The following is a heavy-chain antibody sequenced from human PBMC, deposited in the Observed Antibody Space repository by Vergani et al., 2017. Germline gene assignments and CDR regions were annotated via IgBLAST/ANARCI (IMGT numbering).Heavy chain of an antibody. CDR1: GGSFSGYY. J-gene: IGHJ5*02. D-gene: IGHD6-13*01. CDR3: ARASYSSSWYFWFDP. CDR2: INHSGNT. V-gene: IGHV4-34*01. Sequence: QVQLQQWGAGLLKPSETLSLTCAVYGGSFSGYYWSWIRQPPGKGLEWIGEINHSGNTNYNPSLKSRVTISVDTSKNQFSLNLSSVTAADTAVYYCARASYSSSWYFWFDPWGQGTLVTVSS.